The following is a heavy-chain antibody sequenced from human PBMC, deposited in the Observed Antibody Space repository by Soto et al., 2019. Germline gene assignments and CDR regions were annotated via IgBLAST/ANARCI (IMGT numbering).Heavy chain of an antibody. CDR1: GFTFSSYW. V-gene: IGHV3-7*03. CDR2: IKQDGSEK. J-gene: IGHJ4*02. CDR3: YCGSADY. Sequence: QTGGSLRLSCAASGFTFSSYWMSWVRQAPGKGLEWLANIKQDGSEKNYVGSVEGRFTISRDNAKNSLYLQMNSLRADDTAVYYCYCGSADYWGQGTLVTVSS. D-gene: IGHD3-10*01.